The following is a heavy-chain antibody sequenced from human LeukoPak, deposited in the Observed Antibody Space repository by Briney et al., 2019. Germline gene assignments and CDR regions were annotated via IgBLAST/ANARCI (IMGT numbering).Heavy chain of an antibody. CDR1: GYTFTGYY. CDR3: ALSVGATMGFDY. J-gene: IGHJ4*02. Sequence: ASVKVSCKASGYTFTGYYMHWVRQAPGQGLEWMGWIIPHSGGTNYAQKFQGRVTMTRDTSISTAYMELSRLRSDDTAVYYCALSVGATMGFDYWGQGTLVTVSS. V-gene: IGHV1-2*02. D-gene: IGHD1-26*01. CDR2: IIPHSGGT.